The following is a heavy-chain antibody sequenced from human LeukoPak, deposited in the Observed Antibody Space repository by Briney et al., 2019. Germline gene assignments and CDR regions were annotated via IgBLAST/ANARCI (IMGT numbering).Heavy chain of an antibody. J-gene: IGHJ6*02. CDR3: ARHSGWYGYYYYGMDV. Sequence: SETLSLTCTVSGGSISSYYWSWIRQPPGKGLEWIGYIYYSGSTNYNPSLKSRVTISVDTSKNQFSLKLSSVTAADTAVYYCARHSGWYGYYYYGMDVWGQGTTVTVSS. D-gene: IGHD6-19*01. CDR1: GGSISSYY. V-gene: IGHV4-59*01. CDR2: IYYSGST.